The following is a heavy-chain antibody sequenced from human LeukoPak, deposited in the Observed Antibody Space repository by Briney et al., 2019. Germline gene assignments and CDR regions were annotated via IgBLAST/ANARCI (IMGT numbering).Heavy chain of an antibody. V-gene: IGHV1-2*06. J-gene: IGHJ4*02. CDR3: ATAAAGTGFDY. CDR2: INPNSGGT. D-gene: IGHD6-13*01. Sequence: ASVKLSCKASGYTFTGYYMHWVRQAPGQGLEWMGRINPNSGGTNYAQKFQGRVTMTRDTSISTAYMELSRLRSDDTAVYYCATAAAGTGFDYWGQGTLVTVSS. CDR1: GYTFTGYY.